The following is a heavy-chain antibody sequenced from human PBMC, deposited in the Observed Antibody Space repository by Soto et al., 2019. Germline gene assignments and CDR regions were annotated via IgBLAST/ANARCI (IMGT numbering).Heavy chain of an antibody. CDR1: GYTFTSYG. D-gene: IGHD3-3*01. CDR3: ARGPQYYDFWSGYPDYFDY. J-gene: IGHJ4*02. CDR2: ISAYNGNT. Sequence: ASVKVSCKASGYTFTSYGISWVRQAPGQGLEWMGWISAYNGNTNYAQKLQGRVTMTTDTSTSTAYMELRSLRSDDTAVYYCARGPQYYDFWSGYPDYFDYWGQGTLVTVSS. V-gene: IGHV1-18*01.